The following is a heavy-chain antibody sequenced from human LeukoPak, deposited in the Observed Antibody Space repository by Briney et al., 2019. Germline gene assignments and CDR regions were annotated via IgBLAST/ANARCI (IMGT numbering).Heavy chain of an antibody. CDR2: ISTYNGDT. Sequence: GASVKVSCKASGYTFTRYAIMWVRQAPGQGLEWMGWISTYNGDTNYAQQLQGRVTMTTDTSTSTAYMELRSLRSDDTAVYYCARDPSNTGGRNPYFDYWGQGTLVTVSS. CDR1: GYTFTRYA. D-gene: IGHD1-14*01. V-gene: IGHV1-18*01. J-gene: IGHJ4*02. CDR3: ARDPSNTGGRNPYFDY.